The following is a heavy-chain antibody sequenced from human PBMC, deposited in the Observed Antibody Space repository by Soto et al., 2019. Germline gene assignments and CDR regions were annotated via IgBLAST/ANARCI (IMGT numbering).Heavy chain of an antibody. Sequence: ETLSLTCAVYGGSFSGYYWTWIRQPPGKGLEWIGEINHSGTINFNPSLKSRLTISLDTSKKHFSLKLSSVTDADTAAYYCARADRTLVTSYSLDVWGQGTTVTVSS. J-gene: IGHJ6*02. CDR1: GGSFSGYY. D-gene: IGHD2-21*02. CDR3: ARADRTLVTSYSLDV. V-gene: IGHV4-34*01. CDR2: INHSGTI.